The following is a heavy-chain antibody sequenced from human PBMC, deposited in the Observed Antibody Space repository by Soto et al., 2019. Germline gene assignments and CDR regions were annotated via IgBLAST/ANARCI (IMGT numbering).Heavy chain of an antibody. Sequence: EVQLVESGGGLVQPGGSLRLSCAASGFSVGDNYMKWVRQAPGKGLEWVSLIYSVGATFYANYVKGRCTISRDNSKNTWFLQMKDLIVDDTAVYYCARDRGYRWGQGTMVTVSA. V-gene: IGHV3-66*01. CDR2: IYSVGAT. J-gene: IGHJ3*01. D-gene: IGHD5-12*01. CDR1: GFSVGDNY. CDR3: ARDRGYR.